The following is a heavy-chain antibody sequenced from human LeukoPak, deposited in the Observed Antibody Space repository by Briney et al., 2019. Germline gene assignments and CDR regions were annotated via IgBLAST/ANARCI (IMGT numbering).Heavy chain of an antibody. D-gene: IGHD2-2*02. CDR1: GFTFSSYG. V-gene: IGHV3-30*18. CDR2: ISYDGSNK. J-gene: IGHJ6*02. CDR3: AKSLAAILYYYYGMDV. Sequence: GRSLRLSCAASGFTFSSYGMHWVRQAPGKGLEWVAVISYDGSNKYYADSVKGRFTISRDNSKNTLYLQMNSLRAEGTAVYYWAKSLAAILYYYYGMDVWGQGTTVTVSS.